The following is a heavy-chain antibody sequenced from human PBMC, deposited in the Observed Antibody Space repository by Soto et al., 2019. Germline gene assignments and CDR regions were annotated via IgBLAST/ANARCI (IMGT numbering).Heavy chain of an antibody. J-gene: IGHJ4*02. CDR2: IYYSGNT. CDR1: GGSINDANYY. CDR3: ARKSRNAYYFDY. V-gene: IGHV4-30-4*01. D-gene: IGHD2-2*01. Sequence: QVQLQESGPGLVKPSQTLSLTCTVAGGSINDANYYWTCIRQPPGKGLEWIGYIYYSGNTYYNPSLKSRVTISLDKSNNQFSLRLSSVTAADPAVYYCARKSRNAYYFDYWGQGALVTVSS.